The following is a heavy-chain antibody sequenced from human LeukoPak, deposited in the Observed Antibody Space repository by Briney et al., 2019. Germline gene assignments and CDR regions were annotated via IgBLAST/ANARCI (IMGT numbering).Heavy chain of an antibody. CDR3: ARDKSDSDYRFWFDP. J-gene: IGHJ5*02. CDR1: GFTVSSNY. CDR2: LYTGGST. Sequence: GGSLRLSCAASGFTVSSNYMSWVRQAPGKGLEWVSVLYTGGSTYYADSVKGRFTISRDNSKNSLSLQMNSLRAEDTAVYYCARDKSDSDYRFWFDPWGQETLVTVSP. V-gene: IGHV3-53*01. D-gene: IGHD4-11*01.